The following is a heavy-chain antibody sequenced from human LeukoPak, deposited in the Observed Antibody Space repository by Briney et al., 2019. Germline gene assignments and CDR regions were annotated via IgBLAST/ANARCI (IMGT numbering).Heavy chain of an antibody. J-gene: IGHJ4*02. Sequence: GGSLRLSCAASGFTFSSYEMNWVRQAPGKGLEWVSYISSSGSTIYYADSVKGRFTISRDNAKNSLYLQMNSLRPEDTAVYYCARGDVLRYFDWLLPRYYFDYWGQGTLVTVSS. CDR2: ISSSGSTI. V-gene: IGHV3-48*03. D-gene: IGHD3-9*01. CDR1: GFTFSSYE. CDR3: ARGDVLRYFDWLLPRYYFDY.